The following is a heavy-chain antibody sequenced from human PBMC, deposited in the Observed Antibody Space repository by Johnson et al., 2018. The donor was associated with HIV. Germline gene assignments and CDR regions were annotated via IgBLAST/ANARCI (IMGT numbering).Heavy chain of an antibody. J-gene: IGHJ3*02. CDR2: ISYDGSNK. D-gene: IGHD1-1*01. Sequence: QVHLVESGGGVVQPGRSLRLSCAASGFTFSSYAMHWVRQAPGKGLEWVAVISYDGSNKYYADSVKGRFTISRDNSKNTLYLQMDSLRIEDTAVYYCAVLTTGGLRVGNFDIWGQGTVVTVSS. CDR1: GFTFSSYA. CDR3: AVLTTGGLRVGNFDI. V-gene: IGHV3-30*04.